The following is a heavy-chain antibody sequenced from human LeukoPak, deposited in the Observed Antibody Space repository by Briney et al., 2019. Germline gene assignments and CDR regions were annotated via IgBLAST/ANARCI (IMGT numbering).Heavy chain of an antibody. D-gene: IGHD3-9*01. CDR3: AKGGDILTGYYLYWYFDL. V-gene: IGHV3-74*01. J-gene: IGHJ2*01. CDR2: INTDGSYT. Sequence: GGSLRLSCVASGFTFTTYSMNWVRLAPGKGLVWVSRINTDGSYTSYADSVKGRFTISRDNAKNTLYLQMNSLRADDTAVYYCAKGGDILTGYYLYWYFDLWGRGTLVTVSS. CDR1: GFTFTTYS.